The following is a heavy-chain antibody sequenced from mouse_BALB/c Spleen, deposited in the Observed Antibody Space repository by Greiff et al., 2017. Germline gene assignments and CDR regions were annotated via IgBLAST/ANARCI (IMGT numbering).Heavy chain of an antibody. CDR1: GFTFSSYA. J-gene: IGHJ4*01. D-gene: IGHD4-1*01. V-gene: IGHV5-9-4*01. CDR2: ISSGGSYT. Sequence: EVKLLESGGGLVKPGGSLKLSCAASGFTFSSYAMSWVRQSPEKRLEWVAEISSGGSYTYYPDTVTGRFTISRDNAKNTLYLEMSSLRSEDTAMYYCARVGRYAMDYWGQGTSVTVSS. CDR3: ARVGRYAMDY.